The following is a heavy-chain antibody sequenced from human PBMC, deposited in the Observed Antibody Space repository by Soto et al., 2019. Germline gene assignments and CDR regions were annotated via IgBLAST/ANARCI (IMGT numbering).Heavy chain of an antibody. V-gene: IGHV1-69*01. J-gene: IGHJ4*02. D-gene: IGHD3-22*01. CDR3: AREEYYYDSSGPTQSFDY. CDR2: IIPIFGTA. CDR1: GGTFSSYA. Sequence: QVQLVQSGAEVKKPGSSVKVSCKASGGTFSSYAISWVRQAPGQGLEWMGGIIPIFGTANYAQKFQGRVTITADESTSTAYMELSSLRSEDTAVYYCAREEYYYDSSGPTQSFDYWGQGTLVTASS.